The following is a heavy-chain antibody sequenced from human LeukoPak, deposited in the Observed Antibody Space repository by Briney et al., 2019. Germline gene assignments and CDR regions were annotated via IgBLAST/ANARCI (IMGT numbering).Heavy chain of an antibody. D-gene: IGHD2-21*02. CDR2: ISRDGKRQ. CDR1: GFIFNNYD. CDR3: ARDRLNRAYCGNDCYSAAFDY. V-gene: IGHV3-30*03. Sequence: GGSLRLSCATSGFIFNNYDPHWVRQAPGKGLEWLATISRDGKRQFYTDSVKGRFTISRDDSRNALYLQMNSLRPEDTAVYYCARDRLNRAYCGNDCYSAAFDYWGQGTLVTVSS. J-gene: IGHJ4*02.